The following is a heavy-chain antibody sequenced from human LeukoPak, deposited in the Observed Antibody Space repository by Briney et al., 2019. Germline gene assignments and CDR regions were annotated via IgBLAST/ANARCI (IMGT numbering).Heavy chain of an antibody. V-gene: IGHV6-1*01. CDR1: GDSVSSNSAA. J-gene: IGHJ4*02. Sequence: PSQTLSLTCAISGDSVSSNSAAWNWIRQSRSRGLEWLGRTYYRSKWYNDYAVSVKSRITINPDTSKNQFYLQLTSVTQEDTVVYYCARSSRLSSSVSGLDYWGQGTLVTVSS. D-gene: IGHD6-13*01. CDR2: TYYRSKWYN. CDR3: ARSSRLSSSVSGLDY.